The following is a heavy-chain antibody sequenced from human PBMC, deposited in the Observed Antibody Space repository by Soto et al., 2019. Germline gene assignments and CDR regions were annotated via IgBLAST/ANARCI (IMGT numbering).Heavy chain of an antibody. J-gene: IGHJ1*01. Sequence: GGSLRLSCAASGFTFSNAWMNWVRQAPGKGLEWVGRIKRKTDGGTTDYAAPVKGRFIISRDDSKDTVYLEMNSLKTEDTALYYCVKDGLDRNFQHWGQGTLVTVSS. V-gene: IGHV3-15*07. CDR1: GFTFSNAW. CDR2: IKRKTDGGTT. CDR3: VKDGLDRNFQH.